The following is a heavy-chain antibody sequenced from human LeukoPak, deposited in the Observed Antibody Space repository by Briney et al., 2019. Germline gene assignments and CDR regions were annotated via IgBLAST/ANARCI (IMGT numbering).Heavy chain of an antibody. CDR2: INSDGSST. D-gene: IGHD6-13*01. CDR3: ARVRYSSSWFDY. V-gene: IGHV3-74*01. J-gene: IGHJ5*01. Sequence: GGSLRLSCAASGFTFSSYGMHWVRQAPGKGLVWVSRINSDGSSTSYADSVTGRFTISRDNAKNTLYLQMNSLRAEDTAVYYCARVRYSSSWFDYWGQGTLVTVSS. CDR1: GFTFSSYG.